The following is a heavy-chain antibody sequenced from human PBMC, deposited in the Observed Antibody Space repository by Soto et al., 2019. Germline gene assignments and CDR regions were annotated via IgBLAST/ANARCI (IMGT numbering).Heavy chain of an antibody. V-gene: IGHV3-11*05. CDR1: GFTLSDYY. J-gene: IGHJ6*03. Sequence: GGSLRLSCAASGFTLSDYYMSWIRQAPGKGLEWISYISDSGTYTNYADSVKGRFTISRDNAKNSLFLQMNSLRAEDTAVYYCAKAPAYYYYYMDVWGKGTTVTVSS. CDR2: ISDSGTYT. CDR3: AKAPAYYYYYMDV.